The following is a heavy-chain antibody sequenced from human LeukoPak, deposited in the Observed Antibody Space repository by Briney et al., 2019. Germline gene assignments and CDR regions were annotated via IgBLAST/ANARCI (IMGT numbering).Heavy chain of an antibody. CDR1: GFTFSSYA. J-gene: IGHJ4*02. CDR3: ARDRKQWLVRGNFDY. CDR2: ISYDGSNK. Sequence: GRSLRLSCAASGFTFSSYAMHWVRQAPGKGLEWVAVISYDGSNKYYADSVKGRFTISRDNSKNTLYLQMNSLSAEDTAVYYCARDRKQWLVRGNFDYWGQGTLVTVSS. V-gene: IGHV3-30-3*01. D-gene: IGHD6-19*01.